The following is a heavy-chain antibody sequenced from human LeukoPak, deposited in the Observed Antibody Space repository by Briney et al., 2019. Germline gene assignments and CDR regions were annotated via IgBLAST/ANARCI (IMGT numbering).Heavy chain of an antibody. D-gene: IGHD3-22*01. V-gene: IGHV3-23*01. CDR2: ISGTDDST. Sequence: GWSLSLSCVASGFGFSYYDMNWVRQTPGKGLEWISTISGTDDSTYYADSVKGRFTISRDNSKNTLYLQMDSLRAEDTAVYHCARDRAVGYYDSGGHVIFDYWGQGTLVTVSS. J-gene: IGHJ4*02. CDR3: ARDRAVGYYDSGGHVIFDY. CDR1: GFGFSYYD.